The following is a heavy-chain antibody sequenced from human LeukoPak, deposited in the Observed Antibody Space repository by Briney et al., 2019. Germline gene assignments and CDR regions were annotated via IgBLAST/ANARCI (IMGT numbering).Heavy chain of an antibody. CDR3: ARDRAVRGSYYLGY. V-gene: IGHV1-2*02. CDR2: INPNSGGT. CDR1: GYTFTGYY. J-gene: IGHJ4*02. Sequence: ASVKVSCKASGYTFTGYYMHWVRQAPGQGLEWMGWINPNSGGTIYAQKFQGRVTMTRDTSISTAYMELSRLRSDDTAVYYCARDRAVRGSYYLGYWGQGTLVTVSS. D-gene: IGHD1-26*01.